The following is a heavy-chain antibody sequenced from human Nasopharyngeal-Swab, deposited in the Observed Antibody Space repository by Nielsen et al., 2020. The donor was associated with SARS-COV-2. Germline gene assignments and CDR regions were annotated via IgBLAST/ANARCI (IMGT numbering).Heavy chain of an antibody. CDR2: FNPEDGET. D-gene: IGHD3-10*01. CDR3: ATDSPYGSGSYHYYYYYGMDV. J-gene: IGHJ6*02. Sequence: ASVKVSCKVSGYTLTELSMHWVRQAPGKGFEWMGGFNPEDGETIYAQKFQGRVTMTEDTSTDTAYMELSSLRSEDTAVYYCATDSPYGSGSYHYYYYYGMDVWGQGTTVTVSS. CDR1: GYTLTELS. V-gene: IGHV1-24*01.